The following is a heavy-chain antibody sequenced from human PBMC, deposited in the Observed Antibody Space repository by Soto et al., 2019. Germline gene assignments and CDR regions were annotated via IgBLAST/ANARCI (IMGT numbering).Heavy chain of an antibody. CDR2: IYYSGST. CDR3: AREAAPSSSWYVDY. J-gene: IGHJ4*02. CDR1: GGSISSGGYY. D-gene: IGHD6-13*01. Sequence: PSETLSLTCTVSGGSISSGGYYWSWIRQHPGKGLEWIGYIYYSGSTYYNPSLKSRVTISVDTSKNQFSLKLSSVTAADTAVYYCAREAAPSSSWYVDYWGQGTLVTVSS. V-gene: IGHV4-31*03.